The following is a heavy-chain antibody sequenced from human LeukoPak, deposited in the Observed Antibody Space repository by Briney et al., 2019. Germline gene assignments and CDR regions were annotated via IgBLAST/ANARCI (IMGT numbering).Heavy chain of an antibody. CDR3: ARATARVDAFGI. V-gene: IGHV4-30-2*01. J-gene: IGHJ3*02. D-gene: IGHD1-1*01. CDR1: GGSISSGGYS. Sequence: SQTLSLTCAVSGGSISSGGYSWSWIRQPPGKGLEWIGYIYHSGSTYYNPSLKSRVTISVDRSKNQFSLKLSSVTAADTAVYYCARATARVDAFGIWGQGTMVTVSS. CDR2: IYHSGST.